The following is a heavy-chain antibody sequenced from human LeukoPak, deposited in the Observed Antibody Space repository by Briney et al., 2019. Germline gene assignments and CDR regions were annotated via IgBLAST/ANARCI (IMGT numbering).Heavy chain of an antibody. CDR2: ISNSGSTNYNRGST. D-gene: IGHD3-22*01. J-gene: IGHJ4*02. Sequence: SETLSLTCTVSGGSISSGTYYWSWIRQPAGKGLEWIGRISNSGSTNYNRGSTNYNPSLESRVTISVDTSKNQFSLKLSSVTAADTAVYYCARVRYYDSSADYWGQGTLVTVSS. CDR3: ARVRYYDSSADY. V-gene: IGHV4-61*02. CDR1: GGSISSGTYY.